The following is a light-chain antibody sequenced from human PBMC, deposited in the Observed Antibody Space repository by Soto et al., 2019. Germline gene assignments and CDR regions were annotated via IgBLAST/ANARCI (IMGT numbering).Light chain of an antibody. CDR1: QSVSSY. CDR2: DAC. Sequence: EIGLTQSPATLSLSPGERATLSCRASQSVSSYLAWYQQKPGQAPRLLIYDACNRATGIPARFSGSGSGTDFTLTISSLEPEDFAVYYCQQHSNWPLTFGGGTKVEIK. V-gene: IGKV3-11*01. CDR3: QQHSNWPLT. J-gene: IGKJ4*01.